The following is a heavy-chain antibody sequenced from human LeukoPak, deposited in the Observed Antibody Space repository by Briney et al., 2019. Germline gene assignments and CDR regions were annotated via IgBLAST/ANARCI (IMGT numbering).Heavy chain of an antibody. V-gene: IGHV3-7*01. Sequence: GGSLRLSCAASGITLSTYAMTWVRQAPGKGLEWVANIKTDGSQIYYVDSVKGRFTISRDNAKNSLYLQMNSLRAEDTAVYYCAKAQGYYDFWSGYFPFDYWGQGTLVTVSS. CDR3: AKAQGYYDFWSGYFPFDY. D-gene: IGHD3-3*01. CDR2: IKTDGSQI. J-gene: IGHJ4*02. CDR1: GITLSTYA.